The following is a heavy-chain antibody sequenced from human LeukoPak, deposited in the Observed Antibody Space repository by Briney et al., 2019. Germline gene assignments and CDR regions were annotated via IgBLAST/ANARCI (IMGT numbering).Heavy chain of an antibody. D-gene: IGHD3-10*01. CDR3: ARGLGVRGVTNWFDP. Sequence: SETLSLTCAVYGGSFSGYYWSWIRQPPGKGLEWIGYIYYSGSTYYNPSLKSRVTISVDTSKNQFSLKLSSVTAADTAVYYCARGLGVRGVTNWFDPWGQGTLVTVSS. V-gene: IGHV4-59*08. J-gene: IGHJ5*02. CDR2: IYYSGST. CDR1: GGSFSGYY.